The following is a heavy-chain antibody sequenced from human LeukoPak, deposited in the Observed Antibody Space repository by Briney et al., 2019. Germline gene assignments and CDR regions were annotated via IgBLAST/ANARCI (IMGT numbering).Heavy chain of an antibody. CDR1: GFTFSSYS. CDR2: ISSSSSYI. Sequence: PGGSLRLSCAASGFTFSSYSMNWVRQAPGKGLEWVSSISSSSSYIYYADSVKGRFTISRDNAKNSLYLQMNSLRAEDTAVYYCARRLTTVVKLGAFDIWGQGTMVTVSS. CDR3: ARRLTTVVKLGAFDI. J-gene: IGHJ3*02. D-gene: IGHD4-23*01. V-gene: IGHV3-21*01.